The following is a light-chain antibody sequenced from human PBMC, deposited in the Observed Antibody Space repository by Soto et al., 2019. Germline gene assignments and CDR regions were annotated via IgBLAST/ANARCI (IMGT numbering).Light chain of an antibody. J-gene: IGKJ2*01. CDR1: QSVSSN. V-gene: IGKV3-15*01. CDR2: DAS. Sequence: EIVMTQSPATLAVTPGERAALSCRASQSVSSNFAWYQQKPGQAPRLLIYDASSRATGTPARFSGSGSGTEFTLTISSLQSEDFAVYYCQQYNNWPYTFGLGTQVEMK. CDR3: QQYNNWPYT.